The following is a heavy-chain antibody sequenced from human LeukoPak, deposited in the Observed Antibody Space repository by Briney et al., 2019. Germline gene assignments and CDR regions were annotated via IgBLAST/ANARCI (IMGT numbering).Heavy chain of an antibody. CDR1: GFTFSSYS. D-gene: IGHD4-11*01. CDR2: ISSSGTYV. Sequence: PGGSLRLSCAASGFTFSSYSMNWVRQAPGKGLEWVSSISSSGTYVYYADSVKGRFTISRDNAKNSLSLQMNSLRAEDTAVYYCARGRFYSYTYYFDYWGQGTLVTVSS. J-gene: IGHJ4*02. CDR3: ARGRFYSYTYYFDY. V-gene: IGHV3-21*01.